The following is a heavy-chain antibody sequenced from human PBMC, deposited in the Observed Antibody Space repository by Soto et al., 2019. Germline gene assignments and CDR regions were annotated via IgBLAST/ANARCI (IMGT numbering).Heavy chain of an antibody. D-gene: IGHD3-22*01. CDR3: ARSDYDSSGYSRMSGYYYYYGLDV. J-gene: IGHJ6*02. Sequence: ASVKVSCKASGYTFTIYYIHWVRQAPGQGLEWMGLINPSGGSTSYAQKFQGRVTMTGDTATTTVYMELSSLRSEDTAVYYCARSDYDSSGYSRMSGYYYYYGLDVWGQGTTVTVSS. CDR2: INPSGGST. CDR1: GYTFTIYY. V-gene: IGHV1-46*01.